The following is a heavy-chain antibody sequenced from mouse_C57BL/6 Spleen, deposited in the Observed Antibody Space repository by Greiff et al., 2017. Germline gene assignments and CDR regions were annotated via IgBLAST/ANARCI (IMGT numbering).Heavy chain of an antibody. J-gene: IGHJ2*01. CDR2: ISDGGSYT. CDR1: GFTFSSYA. V-gene: IGHV5-4*01. CDR3: ARESYYGSSYGDFDY. D-gene: IGHD1-1*01. Sequence: DVTLVESGGGLVKPGGSLKLSCAASGFTFSSYAMSWVRQTPEKRLEWVATISDGGSYTYYPDNVKGRFTISRDNAKNNLYLQMSHLKTEDTAIYYSARESYYGSSYGDFDYWGQGTTLTVSS.